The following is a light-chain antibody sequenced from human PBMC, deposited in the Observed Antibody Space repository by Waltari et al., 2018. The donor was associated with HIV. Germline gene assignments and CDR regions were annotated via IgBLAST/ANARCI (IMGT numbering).Light chain of an antibody. CDR2: GAS. V-gene: IGKV1D-12*01. CDR3: QQAVSFPLA. Sequence: DIQVTQSPSFVSASVGDTVVITCRASQDLRGSFVWFRQEPGEAPKLLIYGASTLQSGVPSRFRGSGSGRLFTLTISSLQPEDFATYYCQQAVSFPLAFGGGTKVEI. CDR1: QDLRGS. J-gene: IGKJ4*01.